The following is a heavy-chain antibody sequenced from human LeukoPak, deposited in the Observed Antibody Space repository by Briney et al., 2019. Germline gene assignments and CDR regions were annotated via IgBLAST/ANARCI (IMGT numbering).Heavy chain of an antibody. V-gene: IGHV3-30*04. D-gene: IGHD3-16*02. CDR1: GFNFGSYA. CDR3: ATDSSLSN. CDR2: ISYDGGYQ. J-gene: IGHJ4*02. Sequence: GGSLRLSCAASGFNFGSYAMDWVRQAPGKGLEWVGDISYDGGYQSYAASVRGRFTISRDNSKNTLYLQMNSLRAEDAAVYYCATDSSLSNCGLGTLVTGYS.